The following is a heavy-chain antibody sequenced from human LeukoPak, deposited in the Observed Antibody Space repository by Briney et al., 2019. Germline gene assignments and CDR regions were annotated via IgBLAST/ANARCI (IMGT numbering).Heavy chain of an antibody. CDR2: IYHSGST. CDR1: GYSISSGYY. CDR3: ARDHGPTVATSPFYSYYMDV. Sequence: SETLSLTCTVSGYSISSGYYWGWIRQPPGKGLEWIGSIYHSGSTYYNPSLKSRVTISVDTSKNQFSLKLSSVTAADTAVYYCARDHGPTVATSPFYSYYMDVWGKGTTVTVSS. D-gene: IGHD4-11*01. V-gene: IGHV4-38-2*02. J-gene: IGHJ6*03.